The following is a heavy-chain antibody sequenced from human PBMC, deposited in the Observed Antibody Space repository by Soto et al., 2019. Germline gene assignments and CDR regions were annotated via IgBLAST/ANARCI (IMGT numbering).Heavy chain of an antibody. CDR1: GFTFSSYW. CDR3: ARVVGYYDTSGYYYFDY. V-gene: IGHV3-7*03. Sequence: PGGSLRLSCAASGFTFSSYWMSWVRQAPGKGLEWVANIKQDGSEKYYVDSVKGRFTISRDNAKNSLYLQMNSLRAEDTAVYYCARVVGYYDTSGYYYFDYWGQGTLVTVSS. J-gene: IGHJ4*02. CDR2: IKQDGSEK. D-gene: IGHD3-22*01.